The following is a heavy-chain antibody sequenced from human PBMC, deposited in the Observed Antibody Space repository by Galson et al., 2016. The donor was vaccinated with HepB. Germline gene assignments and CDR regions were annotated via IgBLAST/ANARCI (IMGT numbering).Heavy chain of an antibody. V-gene: IGHV1-2*02. Sequence: SVKVSCKASGYSFTGYYIHWVRQAPGQGLEWMGWINPNTGGAHLPQKFQGRVTLTRDTSISTAYMDLSSLTTADTAVYFCVRTAFTLVPGVHSEFDYWGQGTLVTVSS. CDR2: INPNTGGA. D-gene: IGHD3-10*01. J-gene: IGHJ4*02. CDR3: VRTAFTLVPGVHSEFDY. CDR1: GYSFTGYY.